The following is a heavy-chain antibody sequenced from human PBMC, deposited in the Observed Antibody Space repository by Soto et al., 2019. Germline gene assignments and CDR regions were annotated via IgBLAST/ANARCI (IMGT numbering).Heavy chain of an antibody. V-gene: IGHV1-3*05. CDR2: INRGNGNT. CDR1: GYTFSNFA. CDR3: ARSSTVDTTAGGTHFDY. J-gene: IGHJ4*02. D-gene: IGHD1-1*01. Sequence: QVQLVQSGAEEKKPGASVKVSCKASGYTFSNFAMQWVRQAPGQRLEWMGWINRGNGNTEYSQKFQGRVTITRDTSGSSVYMDLSSLTSEDTAVYYCARSSTVDTTAGGTHFDYWGQGTLVTVSS.